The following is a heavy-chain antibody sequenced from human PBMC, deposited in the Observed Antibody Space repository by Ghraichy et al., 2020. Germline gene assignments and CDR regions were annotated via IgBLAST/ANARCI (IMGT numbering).Heavy chain of an antibody. J-gene: IGHJ6*02. CDR1: GGSLSGYY. Sequence: SETLYLTCAVYGGSLSGYYWSWIRQPPGKGLEWIGEINLGGHTNYNPSLKSRVTTSIDTSKNEFLLKLRSVTAADTAVYYCARNTVNGDPPNFSYYGMDVWGHGTTVTVSS. CDR2: INLGGHT. D-gene: IGHD4-17*01. CDR3: ARNTVNGDPPNFSYYGMDV. V-gene: IGHV4-34*01.